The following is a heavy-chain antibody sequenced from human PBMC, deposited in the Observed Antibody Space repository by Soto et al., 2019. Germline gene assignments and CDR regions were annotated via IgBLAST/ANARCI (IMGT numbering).Heavy chain of an antibody. CDR1: GFTFSSYA. CDR2: ISYDGSNK. CDR3: ARWGGDTAMVYSPPNDNPASGMVV. Sequence: PGGSLRLSCAASGFTFSSYAMHWVRQAPGKGLEWVAVISYDGSNKYYADSVKGRFTISRDNSKNTLYLQMNSLRAEDTAVYYCARWGGDTAMVYSPPNDNPASGMVVWGQGTTVTVSS. D-gene: IGHD5-18*01. V-gene: IGHV3-30-3*01. J-gene: IGHJ6*02.